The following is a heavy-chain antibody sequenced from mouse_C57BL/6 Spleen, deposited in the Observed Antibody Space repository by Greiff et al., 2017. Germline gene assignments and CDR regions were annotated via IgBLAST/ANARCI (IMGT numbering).Heavy chain of an antibody. J-gene: IGHJ2*01. CDR2: IWSGGST. Sequence: VQLQQSGPGLVQPSQSLSITCTVSGFSLTSYGVHWVRQSPGKGLEWLGVIWSGGSTDYNAAFISRLSISKDNSKSQVFCKMNSLQADDTAIYYCARNSYYSNYFDYWGQGTTLTVSS. CDR1: GFSLTSYG. D-gene: IGHD2-5*01. CDR3: ARNSYYSNYFDY. V-gene: IGHV2-2*01.